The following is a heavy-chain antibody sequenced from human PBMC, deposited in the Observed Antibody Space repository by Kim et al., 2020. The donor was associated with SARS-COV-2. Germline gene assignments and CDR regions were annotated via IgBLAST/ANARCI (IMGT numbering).Heavy chain of an antibody. Sequence: GGSLRLSCAASGFTFSSYWMSWVRQAPGKGLEWVANIKQDGSEKYYVDSVKGRFTISRDNAKNSLYLQMNSLRAEDTAVYYCAREITRVDPDAFDIWGQGTMVTVSS. V-gene: IGHV3-7*03. D-gene: IGHD3-3*01. J-gene: IGHJ3*02. CDR2: IKQDGSEK. CDR3: AREITRVDPDAFDI. CDR1: GFTFSSYW.